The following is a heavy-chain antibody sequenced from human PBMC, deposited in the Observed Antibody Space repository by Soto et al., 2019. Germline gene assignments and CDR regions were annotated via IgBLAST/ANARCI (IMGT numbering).Heavy chain of an antibody. Sequence: ASVKVSCKASGYTFTSYDINWVRQATGQGLEWMGWMNPNSGNTGYAQKFQGRVTMTRNTSISRAYMELSSLRSEDTAVYYCARARKITIFGVVISTYYYYGMDVWGQGTTVTVSS. CDR1: GYTFTSYD. CDR2: MNPNSGNT. D-gene: IGHD3-3*01. CDR3: ARARKITIFGVVISTYYYYGMDV. J-gene: IGHJ6*02. V-gene: IGHV1-8*01.